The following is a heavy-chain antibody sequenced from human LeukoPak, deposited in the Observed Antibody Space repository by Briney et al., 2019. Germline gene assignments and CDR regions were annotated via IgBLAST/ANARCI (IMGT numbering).Heavy chain of an antibody. V-gene: IGHV3-48*03. Sequence: GGSLRLSCAASGFTFSSYEFNWVRQAPGKGLEWVSYISSSGTMVYYADSVKGRFTISRDNSKNSLYLQMNNLRAEDTAVYYCAREVASCGGDCLAPWGQGTLVTVSS. J-gene: IGHJ5*02. CDR2: ISSSGTMV. CDR1: GFTFSSYE. D-gene: IGHD2-21*02. CDR3: AREVASCGGDCLAP.